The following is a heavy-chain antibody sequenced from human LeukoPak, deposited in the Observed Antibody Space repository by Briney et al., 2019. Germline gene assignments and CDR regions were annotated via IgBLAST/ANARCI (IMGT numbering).Heavy chain of an antibody. Sequence: GGSLRLSCAASGFTFSSDWMSWVRQAPGKGLEWVAIIKKDGSEKHHVDSVKGRFTISRDNAKNSLYLQMNSLRAEDTALYYCAKGGTTGAYWGRGTLVTVSS. CDR1: GFTFSSDW. D-gene: IGHD4-17*01. CDR2: IKKDGSEK. CDR3: AKGGTTGAY. V-gene: IGHV3-7*01. J-gene: IGHJ4*02.